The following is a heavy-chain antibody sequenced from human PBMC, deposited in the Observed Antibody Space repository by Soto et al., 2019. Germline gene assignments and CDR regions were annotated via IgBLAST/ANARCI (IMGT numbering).Heavy chain of an antibody. CDR1: GGTFSSYT. CDR3: ARNLPQNDNWNTQAPFDY. CDR2: IIPILGIA. J-gene: IGHJ4*02. D-gene: IGHD1-20*01. Sequence: QVQLVQSGAEVKKPGSSVKVSCKASGGTFSSYTISWVRQAPGQGLEWMGRIIPILGIANYAQKFQGRVTITADKSTSTAYMELSSLRSEDTAVYYCARNLPQNDNWNTQAPFDYWGQGTLVTVSS. V-gene: IGHV1-69*02.